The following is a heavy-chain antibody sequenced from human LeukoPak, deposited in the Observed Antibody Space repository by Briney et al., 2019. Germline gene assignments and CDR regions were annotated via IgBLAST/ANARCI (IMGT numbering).Heavy chain of an antibody. J-gene: IGHJ4*02. V-gene: IGHV3-73*01. CDR3: TRHSYAFDY. CDR2: IRSKANSYAT. Sequence: QPGGSLRLSCAASGFTFSGSAMHWVRQASGKGLEWVGRIRSKANSYATAYAASVKGRFTIPRDDSKNTAYLQMNSLKTEDTAVYYCTRHSYAFDYWGQGTLVTVSS. CDR1: GFTFSGSA. D-gene: IGHD1-26*01.